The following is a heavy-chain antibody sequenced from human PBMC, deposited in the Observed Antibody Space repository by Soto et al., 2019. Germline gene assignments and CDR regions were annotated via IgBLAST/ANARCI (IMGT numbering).Heavy chain of an antibody. J-gene: IGHJ5*02. V-gene: IGHV1-46*01. Sequence: ASVKVSCKASGYTFTSYYMHWVRQAPGQGLEWMGIINPSGGSTSYAQKFQGRVTMTRDTSTSTVYMELSSLRSEDTAVYYCARDQVGSIAARPPWFWFDPWGQGTLVTVSS. CDR1: GYTFTSYY. CDR3: ARDQVGSIAARPPWFWFDP. CDR2: INPSGGST. D-gene: IGHD6-6*01.